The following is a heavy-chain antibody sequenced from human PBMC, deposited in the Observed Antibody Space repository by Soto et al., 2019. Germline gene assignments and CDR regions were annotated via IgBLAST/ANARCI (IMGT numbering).Heavy chain of an antibody. CDR2: ISAYNGNT. D-gene: IGHD4-4*01. CDR1: CYTFTSYG. J-gene: IGHJ6*02. CDR3: AREASNRDYYYYYGMDV. Sequence: ASVKVSCKASCYTFTSYGISWVRQAPGQGLEWMGWISAYNGNTNYAQKLQGRVTMTTDTSTSTAYMELRSLRSDDTAVYYCAREASNRDYYYYYGMDVWGQGTTVTVSS. V-gene: IGHV1-18*01.